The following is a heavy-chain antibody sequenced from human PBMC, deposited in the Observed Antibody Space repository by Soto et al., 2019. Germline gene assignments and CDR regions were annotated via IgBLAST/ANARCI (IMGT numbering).Heavy chain of an antibody. J-gene: IGHJ6*02. Sequence: QVQLVESGGGVVQPGRSLRLSCAASGFTFSSYAMHWVRQAPGKGLEWVAVISYDGSNKYYADSVKGRFTISRDNSKNTLYLQMNNLRAEDTAVYYCARDPADYDFWSGYYPAGYYYGMDVWGQGTTVTVSS. CDR1: GFTFSSYA. V-gene: IGHV3-30-3*01. CDR3: ARDPADYDFWSGYYPAGYYYGMDV. CDR2: ISYDGSNK. D-gene: IGHD3-3*01.